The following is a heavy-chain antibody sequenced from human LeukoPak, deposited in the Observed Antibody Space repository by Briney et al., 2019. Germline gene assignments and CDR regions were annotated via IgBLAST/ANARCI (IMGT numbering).Heavy chain of an antibody. Sequence: ASVKVSCKASGYTFTSYGISWVRQAPGQGLERMGWISAYNGNTNYARKLQGRVTMTTDTSTSTAYMELRSLRSDDTAVYYCARADGIVVVTDDDYWGQGTLVTVSS. V-gene: IGHV1-18*01. CDR2: ISAYNGNT. D-gene: IGHD2-21*02. CDR3: ARADGIVVVTDDDY. CDR1: GYTFTSYG. J-gene: IGHJ4*02.